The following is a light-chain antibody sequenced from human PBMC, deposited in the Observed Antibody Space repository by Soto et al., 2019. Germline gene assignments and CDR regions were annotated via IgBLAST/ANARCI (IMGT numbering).Light chain of an antibody. Sequence: EIVLTQSPATLSLSPGDRASLSCRASQSVSSYLAWYQQKPGQAPRLLIYDASNRATGIPARFSGSGSGTDFTLTISSLETEDFAVYYCQQRSDGVTFGGGTKVEIK. CDR1: QSVSSY. J-gene: IGKJ4*01. V-gene: IGKV3-11*01. CDR3: QQRSDGVT. CDR2: DAS.